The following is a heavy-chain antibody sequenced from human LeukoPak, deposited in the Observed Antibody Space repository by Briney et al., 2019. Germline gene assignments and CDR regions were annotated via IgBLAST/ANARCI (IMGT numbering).Heavy chain of an antibody. J-gene: IGHJ4*02. Sequence: GTLRLSCAASGFTFSNYGMSWVRQAPGKGLEWVSAISGSGGGTYYADSVKGRFTISRDNSKNTLYLQMNSLRADDTAVYYCARRAGAYSHPYDYWGQGTLVIVSS. V-gene: IGHV3-23*01. CDR2: ISGSGGGT. CDR1: GFTFSNYG. D-gene: IGHD4/OR15-4a*01. CDR3: ARRAGAYSHPYDY.